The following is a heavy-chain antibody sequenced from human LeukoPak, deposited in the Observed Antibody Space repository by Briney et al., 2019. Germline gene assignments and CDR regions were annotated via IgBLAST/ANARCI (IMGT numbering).Heavy chain of an antibody. J-gene: IGHJ1*01. V-gene: IGHV1-2*06. Sequence: ASVKVSCKASGGTFSSYAISWVRQAPGQGLEWMGRIRSNSEDIQYAQKFQGRVTMTWDTSTSTAYMELTRLTSDDTAVYYCARAVYSSSSGDSAHWG. CDR1: GGTFSSYA. CDR2: IRSNSEDI. D-gene: IGHD6-6*01. CDR3: ARAVYSSSSGDSAH.